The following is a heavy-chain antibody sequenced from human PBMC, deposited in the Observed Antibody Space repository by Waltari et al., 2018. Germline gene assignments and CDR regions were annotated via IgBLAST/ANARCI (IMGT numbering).Heavy chain of an antibody. CDR2: ISWDGGST. D-gene: IGHD4-17*01. V-gene: IGHV3-43D*04. CDR1: GFTFDDYA. J-gene: IGHJ4*02. CDR3: ARDPTTYGAFDY. Sequence: EVQLVESGGVVVQPGGSLRLSCAASGFTFDDYAMHWVRQAPGKGLEWVSLISWDGGSTYYADSVKGRFTISRDNSKNSLYLQMNSLRAEDTALYYCARDPTTYGAFDYWGQGTLVTVSS.